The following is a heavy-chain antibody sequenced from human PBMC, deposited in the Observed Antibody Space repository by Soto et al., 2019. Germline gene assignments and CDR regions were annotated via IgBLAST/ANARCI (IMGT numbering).Heavy chain of an antibody. J-gene: IGHJ3*02. Sequence: GESLKISCKGSGYSFTSYWLGWVRQMPGKSPEWMGIISPGDSDTRYGPSFQGQVTFSVDKTIATAYLQWSSLKASDTAMYYCARQGQSQSFDIWGRGTMVTVSS. V-gene: IGHV5-51*01. CDR2: ISPGDSDT. CDR3: ARQGQSQSFDI. CDR1: GYSFTSYW.